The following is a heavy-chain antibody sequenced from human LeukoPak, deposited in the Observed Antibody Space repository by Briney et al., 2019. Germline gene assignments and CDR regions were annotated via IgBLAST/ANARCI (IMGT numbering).Heavy chain of an antibody. CDR3: ATSLTSSGGYVGYFQH. J-gene: IGHJ1*01. Sequence: SETLSLTCTVSGGSISSYYWSWLRQPPGKGLEWIGYIYYSGSTNYNPSLKSRVTISVDTSKNQFSLKLSSVTAADTAVYYCATSLTSSGGYVGYFQHWGQGTLVTVSS. V-gene: IGHV4-59*01. CDR2: IYYSGST. D-gene: IGHD6-19*01. CDR1: GGSISSYY.